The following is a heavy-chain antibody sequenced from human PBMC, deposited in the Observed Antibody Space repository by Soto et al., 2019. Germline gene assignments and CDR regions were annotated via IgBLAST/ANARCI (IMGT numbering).Heavy chain of an antibody. CDR3: ARDVITMIVVVIPGEGAFDI. CDR1: GFTFSSYA. CDR2: ISYDGSNK. Sequence: GGSLRLSCAASGFTFSSYAMHWVRQAPGKGLEWVAVISYDGSNKYYADSVKGRFTISRDNSKNTLYLQMNSLRAEDTAVYYCARDVITMIVVVIPGEGAFDIWGQGTMVTVSS. J-gene: IGHJ3*02. D-gene: IGHD3-22*01. V-gene: IGHV3-30-3*01.